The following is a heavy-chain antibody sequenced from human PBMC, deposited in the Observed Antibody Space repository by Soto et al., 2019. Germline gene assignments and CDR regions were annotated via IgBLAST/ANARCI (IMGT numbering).Heavy chain of an antibody. CDR2: MNPNSGNT. V-gene: IGHV1-8*01. Sequence: QVQLVQSGAEVKKPGASVKVSCKASGYTFTSYDINWVRQATGQGLEWMGWMNPNSGNTGYAQKIQGRVTMTRNTSISTAYMELSSLRSEDTAVYYCAREEYCSGGSCFSVDAFDIWGQGTMVTVSS. J-gene: IGHJ3*02. CDR3: AREEYCSGGSCFSVDAFDI. CDR1: GYTFTSYD. D-gene: IGHD2-15*01.